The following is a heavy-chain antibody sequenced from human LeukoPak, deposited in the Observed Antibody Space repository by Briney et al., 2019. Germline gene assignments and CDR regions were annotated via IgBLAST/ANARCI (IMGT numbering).Heavy chain of an antibody. J-gene: IGHJ3*02. CDR3: ARAYSSGWSGAFDI. V-gene: IGHV3-9*01. D-gene: IGHD6-19*01. CDR1: GFTFDDYA. Sequence: GGSLRLSCAASGFTFDDYAMHWVRQAPGKGLEWVSGISWNSDSIGYADSVKGRFTISRDNAKNSLYLQMNSLRAEDTALYYCARAYSSGWSGAFDIWGQGTMVTVSS. CDR2: ISWNSDSI.